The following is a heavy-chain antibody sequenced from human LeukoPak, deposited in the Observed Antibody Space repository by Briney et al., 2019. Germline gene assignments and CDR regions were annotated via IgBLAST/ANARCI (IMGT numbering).Heavy chain of an antibody. J-gene: IGHJ4*02. CDR2: ISTSSIYI. CDR1: GFTFSSYS. Sequence: KPGGSLRLSCAASGFTFSSYSMNWVRQAPGTGLEWVASISTSSIYIYYADSVKGRFIISRDNAKKSLYLQMNSLRAEDTAVYHCAKDGEYCSGGSCSFFDYWGQGTLVTVSS. V-gene: IGHV3-21*01. CDR3: AKDGEYCSGGSCSFFDY. D-gene: IGHD2-15*01.